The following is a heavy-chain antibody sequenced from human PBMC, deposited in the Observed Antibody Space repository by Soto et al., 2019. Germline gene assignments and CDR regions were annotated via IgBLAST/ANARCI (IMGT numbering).Heavy chain of an antibody. CDR2: ISSSGSTI. Sequence: GGSLRLSCAASGFTFSDYYMSWIRQAPGKGLEWVSYISSSGSTIYYADSVKGRFTISRDNTKNSLHLQMNSLRAEETADYYGARGRITMVRGDAFDIWGQGTMVTVSS. CDR3: ARGRITMVRGDAFDI. D-gene: IGHD3-10*01. V-gene: IGHV3-11*01. CDR1: GFTFSDYY. J-gene: IGHJ3*02.